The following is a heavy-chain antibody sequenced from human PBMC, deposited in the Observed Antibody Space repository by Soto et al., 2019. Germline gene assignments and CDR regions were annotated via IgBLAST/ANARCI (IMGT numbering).Heavy chain of an antibody. CDR3: ARGMTPPGAPAWYYFDS. Sequence: AETLSLTCTVSGASITGSSYLIWVRQPAGKGLEWIGRFSLSGTTSYNPSLRSRVTMSADVSKNQFSLRLTSVTAADTALYYCARGMTPPGAPAWYYFDSWGQGTLVTVSS. CDR1: GASITGSSY. J-gene: IGHJ4*02. CDR2: FSLSGTT. V-gene: IGHV4-4*07. D-gene: IGHD2-8*02.